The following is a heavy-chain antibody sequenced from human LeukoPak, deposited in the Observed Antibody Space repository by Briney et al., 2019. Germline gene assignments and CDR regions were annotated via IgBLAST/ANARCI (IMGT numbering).Heavy chain of an antibody. CDR1: GFTFSSYA. J-gene: IGHJ4*02. V-gene: IGHV3-64*01. CDR2: ISSNGGST. Sequence: GGSLRLSCAASGFTFSSYAMHWVRQAPGKGLEYVSAISSNGGSTYYANSVKGRFTISRDNSKNTLYLQMGSLRAEDMAVYYCARDREIGDYYDSSGYLDYWGQGTLVTVSS. D-gene: IGHD3-22*01. CDR3: ARDREIGDYYDSSGYLDY.